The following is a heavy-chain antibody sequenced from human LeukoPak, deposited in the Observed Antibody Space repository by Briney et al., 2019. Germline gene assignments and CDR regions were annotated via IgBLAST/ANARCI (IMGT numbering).Heavy chain of an antibody. V-gene: IGHV4-59*01. CDR3: ARAYYYGSGSFAFDI. J-gene: IGHJ3*02. D-gene: IGHD3-10*01. CDR2: IYYSGST. CDR1: GDSISGFY. Sequence: PSETLSLTCTVSGDSISGFYWSWIRQPPGKGLEWIGYIYYSGSTNYNPSLKSRVTISVDTSKNQFSLKLSSVTAADTAVYYCARAYYYGSGSFAFDIWGQGTMVTVSS.